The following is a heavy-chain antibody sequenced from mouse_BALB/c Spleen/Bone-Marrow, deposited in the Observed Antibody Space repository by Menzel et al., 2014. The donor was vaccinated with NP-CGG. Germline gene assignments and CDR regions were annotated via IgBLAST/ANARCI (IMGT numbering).Heavy chain of an antibody. D-gene: IGHD2-2*01. J-gene: IGHJ3*01. CDR3: AREVYGSWFAY. CDR2: INPNSDYT. Sequence: LVESGAELARPGASVKMSCKASVYTFTYYTMYWVKQRPGQGLEWIGYINPNSDYTNYNQKFKDKATLTADKSSSTAYMQLSSLTSEDSAVYYCAREVYGSWFAYWGQGTLVTVSA. V-gene: IGHV1-4*01. CDR1: VYTFTYYT.